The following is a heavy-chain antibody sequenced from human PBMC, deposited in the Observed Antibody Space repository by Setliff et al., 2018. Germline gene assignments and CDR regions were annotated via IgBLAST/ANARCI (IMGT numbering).Heavy chain of an antibody. J-gene: IGHJ4*02. D-gene: IGHD3-16*01. V-gene: IGHV3-7*01. CDR1: GFTFSRYW. CDR2: IKEDGSEK. Sequence: LRLSCVTSGFTFSRYWMSWVRQAPGKGLEWVANIKEDGSEKYYVDSVKGRFTVSRDNAKNSLYLRMNSLRAEDTAVYYCARDGGEYWGQGTLVTVSS. CDR3: ARDGGEY.